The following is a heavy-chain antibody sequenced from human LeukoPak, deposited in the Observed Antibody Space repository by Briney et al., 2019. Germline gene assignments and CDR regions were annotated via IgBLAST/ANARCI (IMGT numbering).Heavy chain of an antibody. D-gene: IGHD3-3*01. J-gene: IGHJ6*03. Sequence: GGSLRLSCVVSGFTFSTYWMSWVRQAPGKGLECVATIKQDGSVKNYGDSVQGRFTISRDNAKNSLYLQMNSLRAEDTAVYYCARVGDYDFWSGYPNYYYYMDVWGKGTTVTVSS. CDR3: ARVGDYDFWSGYPNYYYYMDV. CDR2: IKQDGSVK. V-gene: IGHV3-7*01. CDR1: GFTFSTYW.